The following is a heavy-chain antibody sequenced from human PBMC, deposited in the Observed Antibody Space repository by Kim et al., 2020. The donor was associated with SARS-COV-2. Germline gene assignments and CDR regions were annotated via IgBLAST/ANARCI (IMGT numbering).Heavy chain of an antibody. D-gene: IGHD4-17*01. Sequence: GGSLRLSCAASGFTFSSYAMSWVRQAPGKGLEWVSAISGSGGSTYYADSVKGRFTISRDNTKNTRYLQMNSLRAEDTAVYYCAKDLLSLMTTDFPYGMDVWGQGTTVTVSS. V-gene: IGHV3-23*01. J-gene: IGHJ6*02. CDR2: ISGSGGST. CDR1: GFTFSSYA. CDR3: AKDLLSLMTTDFPYGMDV.